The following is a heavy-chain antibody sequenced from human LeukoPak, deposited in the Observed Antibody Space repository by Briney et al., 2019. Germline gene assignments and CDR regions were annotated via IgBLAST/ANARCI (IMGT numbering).Heavy chain of an antibody. V-gene: IGHV4-30-4*01. Sequence: SQTLSLTCTVSGGSISSGDYYWSWIRQPPGKGLEWIGYIYYSGSTYYNPSLKSRVTISVDTSKNQFSLKLSSVTAADTAVYYCARALEYYYDSSGYYVRGGWFDPWGQGTLVTVSS. D-gene: IGHD3-22*01. CDR3: ARALEYYYDSSGYYVRGGWFDP. CDR1: GGSISSGDYY. J-gene: IGHJ5*02. CDR2: IYYSGST.